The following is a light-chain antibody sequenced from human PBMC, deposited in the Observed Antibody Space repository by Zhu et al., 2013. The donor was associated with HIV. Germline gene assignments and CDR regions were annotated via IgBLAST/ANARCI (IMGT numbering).Light chain of an antibody. CDR1: QPLSGH. CDR3: QQYGDSPIT. V-gene: IGKV3-20*01. Sequence: DIVLTQSPDSLSLSPGESVTLSCSASQPLSGHLAWYHQRPGQAPRLLIYDASWRATGIPDRFSGSGSGTDFTLTISRLEPEDFAVYYCQQYGDSPITFGQGTRLEIK. J-gene: IGKJ5*01. CDR2: DAS.